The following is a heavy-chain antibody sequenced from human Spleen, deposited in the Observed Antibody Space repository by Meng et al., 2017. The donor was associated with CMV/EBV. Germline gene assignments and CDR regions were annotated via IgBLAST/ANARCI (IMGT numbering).Heavy chain of an antibody. J-gene: IGHJ3*02. Sequence: SETLSLTCTVSGGSISGSSFYWGWIRQTPEKGLEWIGSIYYNGNAFYSPSLKSRVTMSVDTSKNQFSLTLKSVTAADTAVYYCARDRWVFDCSSTSCSHNAFDIWGQGTMVTVSS. CDR3: ARDRWVFDCSSTSCSHNAFDI. D-gene: IGHD2-2*01. V-gene: IGHV4-39*07. CDR2: IYYNGNA. CDR1: GGSISGSSFY.